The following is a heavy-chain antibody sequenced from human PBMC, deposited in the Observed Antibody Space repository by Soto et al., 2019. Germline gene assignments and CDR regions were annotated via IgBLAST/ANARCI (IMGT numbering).Heavy chain of an antibody. CDR3: AGGRFGRTQDFDF. CDR2: IWYDGFNK. J-gene: IGHJ4*02. Sequence: PGGSLSLSCAVSGFTFSNYGIHWVRQAPGKGLEWVAVIWYDGFNKYYADSVKGRFTISRDASKNTLYLQINSLRVEDTAIYYLAGGRFGRTQDFDFWGQEVLLNVFS. D-gene: IGHD1-26*01. V-gene: IGHV3-33*01. CDR1: GFTFSNYG.